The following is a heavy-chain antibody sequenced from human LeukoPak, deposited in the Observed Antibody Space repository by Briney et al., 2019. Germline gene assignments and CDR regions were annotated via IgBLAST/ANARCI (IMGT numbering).Heavy chain of an antibody. Sequence: ASVKVSCKASGYTFTSYAMHWVRQAPGQRLEWMGWINAGNGNTKYSQEFQGRVTITRDTSASTAYMELSSLRSKDMAVYYCARELGGYSYGLDYWGQGTLVTVSS. CDR3: ARELGGYSYGLDY. J-gene: IGHJ4*02. V-gene: IGHV1-3*03. D-gene: IGHD5-18*01. CDR2: INAGNGNT. CDR1: GYTFTSYA.